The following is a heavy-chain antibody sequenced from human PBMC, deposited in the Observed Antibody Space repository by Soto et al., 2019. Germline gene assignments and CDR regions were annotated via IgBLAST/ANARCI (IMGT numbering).Heavy chain of an antibody. Sequence: EVQLVESGGGLVQPGGSLRLSCAASEFTFNGFWMSWVRQAPGKGLEWVANIKEDGSEQYYVDSVKGRFTISRDKAKNSLFLQMNSLRTEDTAVYYCARDLAFDAFDIRGQGTMVTVSS. CDR1: EFTFNGFW. J-gene: IGHJ3*02. CDR3: ARDLAFDAFDI. V-gene: IGHV3-7*01. CDR2: IKEDGSEQ.